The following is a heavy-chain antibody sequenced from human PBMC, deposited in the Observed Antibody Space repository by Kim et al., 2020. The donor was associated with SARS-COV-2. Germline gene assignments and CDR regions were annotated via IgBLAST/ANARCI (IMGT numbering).Heavy chain of an antibody. CDR3: ARGGIVGATEDY. D-gene: IGHD1-26*01. V-gene: IGHV1-18*01. Sequence: HYTQKFQGRVSMTTATSTSTAYMELRSLRSADTAVYYCARGGIVGATEDYWGQGTLVTVSS. J-gene: IGHJ4*02.